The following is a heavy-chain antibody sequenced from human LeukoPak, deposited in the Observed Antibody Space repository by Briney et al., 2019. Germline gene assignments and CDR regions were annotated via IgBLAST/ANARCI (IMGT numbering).Heavy chain of an antibody. V-gene: IGHV3-21*01. Sequence: PGGSLRLSCAASGFSFSSYSMHWVRQAPGKGLEWVSFISTSSSYIYYVDSVKGRFTISRDNAKNSLYLQMNSLRAEDTAVYYCARGGSGWYEGDYWGQGTPVTVSS. CDR3: ARGGSGWYEGDY. CDR2: ISTSSSYI. J-gene: IGHJ4*02. D-gene: IGHD6-19*01. CDR1: GFSFSSYS.